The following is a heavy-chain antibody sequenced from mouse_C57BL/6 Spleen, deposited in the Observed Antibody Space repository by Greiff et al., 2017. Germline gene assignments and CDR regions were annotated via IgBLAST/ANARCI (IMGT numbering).Heavy chain of an antibody. V-gene: IGHV1-55*01. CDR3: ARDGGNYPYYAMDY. CDR2: IYPGSGST. CDR1: GYTFTSYW. D-gene: IGHD2-1*01. J-gene: IGHJ4*01. Sequence: QVQLKQPGAELVKPGASVKMSCKASGYTFTSYWITWVKQRPGQGLEWIGDIYPGSGSTNYNEKFKSKATLTVDTSSSTAYMQLSSLTSEDSAVYYCARDGGNYPYYAMDYWGQGTSVTVSS.